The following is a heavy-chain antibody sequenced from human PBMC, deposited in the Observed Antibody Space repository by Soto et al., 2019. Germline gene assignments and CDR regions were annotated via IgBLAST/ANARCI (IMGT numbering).Heavy chain of an antibody. Sequence: PSETQSLTSAVSGGTIRTSNWWSWVRQPPGKGLEWIGEVYRTGSTYYNPSLKSRVTISVDTSENQFSLKLSSVTAADTAVYYCARQVVDGTVAGTGSFDYWGQGTLVTVSS. CDR2: VYRTGST. CDR3: ARQVVDGTVAGTGSFDY. D-gene: IGHD6-19*01. CDR1: GGTIRTSNW. J-gene: IGHJ4*02. V-gene: IGHV4-4*02.